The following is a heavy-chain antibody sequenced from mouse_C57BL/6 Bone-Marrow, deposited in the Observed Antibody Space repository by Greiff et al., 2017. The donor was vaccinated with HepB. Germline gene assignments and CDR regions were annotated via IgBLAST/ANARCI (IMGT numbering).Heavy chain of an antibody. CDR2: INPNNGGT. CDR3: ARGPSYYGSSYVYYYAMDY. V-gene: IGHV1-22*01. D-gene: IGHD1-1*01. Sequence: VQLKQSGPELVKPGASVKMSCKASGYTFTDYKMHWVKQSHGKSLEWIGYINPNNGGTSYNQKFKGKATLTVNKSSSTAYMELRSLTSEDSAVYYCARGPSYYGSSYVYYYAMDYWGQGTSVTVSS. J-gene: IGHJ4*01. CDR1: GYTFTDYK.